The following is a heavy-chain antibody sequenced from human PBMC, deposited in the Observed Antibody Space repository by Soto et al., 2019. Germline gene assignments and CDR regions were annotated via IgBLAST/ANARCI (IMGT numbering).Heavy chain of an antibody. J-gene: IGHJ4*02. D-gene: IGHD6-19*01. CDR3: ARDILIPVSRTVY. Sequence: LRLPCAASGFTFSRYAMSWVRQAPGQGLEWVSGISGTGGTTNYADSVKGRFTISRDNSKNTLYLQMNSLRAEDTALYYCARDILIPVSRTVYWGQGTRVTVSS. CDR1: GFTFSRYA. V-gene: IGHV3-23*01. CDR2: ISGTGGTT.